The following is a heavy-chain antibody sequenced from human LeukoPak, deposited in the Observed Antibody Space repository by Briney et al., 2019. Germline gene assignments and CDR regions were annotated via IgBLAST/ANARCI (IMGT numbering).Heavy chain of an antibody. CDR3: ARGVASGWSKGDY. D-gene: IGHD6-19*01. CDR2: IDPNSGGT. Sequence: ASVKVSCKASGYTFTGYYMHWVRQAPGQGLEWMGRIDPNSGGTNYAQKFQGRVTMTRDTSISTAYMELSRLRSDDTAVYYCARGVASGWSKGDYWGQGTLVTVSS. CDR1: GYTFTGYY. J-gene: IGHJ4*02. V-gene: IGHV1-2*06.